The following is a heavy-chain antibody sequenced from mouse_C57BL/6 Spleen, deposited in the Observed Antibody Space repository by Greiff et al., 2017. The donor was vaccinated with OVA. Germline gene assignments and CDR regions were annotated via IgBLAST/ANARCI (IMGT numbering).Heavy chain of an antibody. CDR1: GYTFTSYW. CDR3: ARWGSTVVESFAY. D-gene: IGHD1-1*01. J-gene: IGHJ3*01. CDR2: IHPTSGST. V-gene: IGHV1-64*01. Sequence: QVQLQQPGAELVKPGASVKLSCKASGYTFTSYWMHWVKQRPGQGLEWIGMIHPTSGSTNYNEKFKSKATLTVDKSSSTAYMQLSSLTSEDSAVYYGARWGSTVVESFAYWGQGTLVTVSA.